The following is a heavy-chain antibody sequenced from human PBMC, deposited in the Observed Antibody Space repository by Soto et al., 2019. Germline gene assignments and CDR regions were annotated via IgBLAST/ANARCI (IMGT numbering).Heavy chain of an antibody. J-gene: IGHJ4*02. V-gene: IGHV1-18*01. CDR2: INTYAGNT. CDR3: ARITVAGHGYYDY. D-gene: IGHD6-19*01. Sequence: QVQLVQSAAEMKKPGASVKVSCKASGYTFTCYVINWVRQAPGQGLEWMGYINTYAGNTYYAQKLQGRVTMTTDTSSTTAYMELRSLTSDDTAVYYCARITVAGHGYYDYWGQGTLVTVSS. CDR1: GYTFTCYV.